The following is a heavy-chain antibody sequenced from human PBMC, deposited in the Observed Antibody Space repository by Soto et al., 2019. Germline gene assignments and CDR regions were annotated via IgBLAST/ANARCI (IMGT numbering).Heavy chain of an antibody. CDR3: ARADPTVYSGYDQKYYFDY. CDR2: INPNSGGT. D-gene: IGHD5-12*01. J-gene: IGHJ4*02. Sequence: GASVKVSCKASGYHFTGHHMPWVRPAPGTGPEWMGWINPNSGGTNYAQKFQGWVTMTRDTSISTAYMELSRLRSDDTAVYYCARADPTVYSGYDQKYYFDYWGQGTLVTVSS. V-gene: IGHV1-2*04. CDR1: GYHFTGHH.